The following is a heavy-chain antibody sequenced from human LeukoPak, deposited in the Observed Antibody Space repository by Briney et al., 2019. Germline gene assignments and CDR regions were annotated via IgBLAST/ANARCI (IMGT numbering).Heavy chain of an antibody. CDR1: GYTFTTHW. V-gene: IGHV5-51*01. D-gene: IGHD4-17*01. CDR3: ARHDYGDFHYGMDV. CDR2: IYPGDSDI. Sequence: GESLKISCKGSGYTFTTHWIGWVRQMPGKGLEWMAIIYPGDSDIRYSPSFQGQVSISVDRSINTAYLQWSSLEASDTAMYYCARHDYGDFHYGMDVWGQGTTVTVSS. J-gene: IGHJ6*02.